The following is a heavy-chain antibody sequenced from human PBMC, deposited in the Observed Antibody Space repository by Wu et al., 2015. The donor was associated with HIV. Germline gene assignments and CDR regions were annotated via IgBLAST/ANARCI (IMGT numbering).Heavy chain of an antibody. D-gene: IGHD5-24*01. CDR3: ASSSRXRWSSGLPY. V-gene: IGHV1-24*01. CDR1: GYSLNKLS. J-gene: IGHJ1*01. Sequence: HVQLLQSGAVMRKPGASVKVSCKILGYSLNKLSLNWVRQTPGRGLEWMGGFDPEDGKILYAQKFQGRVVMTEDTLTNTAYLVFNTLTSDDTATFLCASSSRXRWSSGLPYWGQGHPLIVAS. CDR2: FDPEDGKI.